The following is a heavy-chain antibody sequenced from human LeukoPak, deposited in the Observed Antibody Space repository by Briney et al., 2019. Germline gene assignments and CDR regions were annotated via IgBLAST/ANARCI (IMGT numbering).Heavy chain of an antibody. CDR2: ISSSSSYI. CDR3: ARVLDYYYDSSGLMDY. J-gene: IGHJ4*02. CDR1: GFTSSSYS. D-gene: IGHD3-22*01. V-gene: IGHV3-21*01. Sequence: GGSLRLSCAASGFTSSSYSMNWVRQAPGKGLEWVSSISSSSSYIYYADSVKGRFTISRDNAKNSLYLQMNSLRAEDTAVYYCARVLDYYYDSSGLMDYWGQGTLVTVSS.